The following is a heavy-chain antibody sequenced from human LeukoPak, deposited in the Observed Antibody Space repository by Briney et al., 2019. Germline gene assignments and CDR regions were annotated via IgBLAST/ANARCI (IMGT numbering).Heavy chain of an antibody. CDR1: GXTFNSFA. J-gene: IGHJ4*02. Sequence: GGSLRLSCAASGXTFNSFAVSWVRQAPGKGLEWVSGISSSGESTYYVDAVKGRFTISRDNSKNTLYLRMSSLRAEDTALYYCAKHRRDLLSYSLFDYWGQGSLVTVSS. D-gene: IGHD1-26*01. CDR2: ISSSGEST. CDR3: AKHRRDLLSYSLFDY. V-gene: IGHV3-23*01.